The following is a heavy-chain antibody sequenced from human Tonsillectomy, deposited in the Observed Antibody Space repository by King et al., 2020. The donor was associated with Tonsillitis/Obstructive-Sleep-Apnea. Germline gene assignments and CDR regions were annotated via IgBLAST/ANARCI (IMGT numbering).Heavy chain of an antibody. D-gene: IGHD3-10*01. J-gene: IGHJ5*02. V-gene: IGHV4-39*01. Sequence: QLQESGPGLVKPSETLSLTCTVSGGSISSSSYYWGWIRQPPGKGLEWIVSIYYSGSTYYNPSLKSRVTISVDTSANQFSLKLSSVTAADTAVYYCARNAPSPGFGEIGYENSNWFDPWGQGTLVTVSS. CDR3: ARNAPSPGFGEIGYENSNWFDP. CDR2: IYYSGST. CDR1: GGSISSSSYY.